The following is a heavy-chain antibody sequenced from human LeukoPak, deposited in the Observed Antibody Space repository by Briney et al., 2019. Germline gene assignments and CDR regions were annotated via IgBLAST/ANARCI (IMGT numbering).Heavy chain of an antibody. CDR2: IYHSGST. V-gene: IGHV4-4*02. Sequence: SETLSLTCAVSGGSISSSNWWSWVRQPPGKGLEWIGEIYHSGSTNYNPSLKSRVTISVYKSKNQFSLKLSSVTAADTAVYYCARAGYSSSWYGGYYFDYWGQGTLVTVSS. J-gene: IGHJ4*02. CDR3: ARAGYSSSWYGGYYFDY. D-gene: IGHD6-13*01. CDR1: GGSISSSNW.